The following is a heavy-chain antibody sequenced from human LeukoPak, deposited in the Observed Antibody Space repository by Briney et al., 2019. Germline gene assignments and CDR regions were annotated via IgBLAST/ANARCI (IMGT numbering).Heavy chain of an antibody. Sequence: PGRSLRLSCTGSGFNFGDYALTWVRQAPGKGLEWVGLIRGKTYDGTTEYAASVKGRFTFSRDDSKSIAYLQMNNVQPEDTAVYYCTRVRMAAYSTSSLAYWGQGTLVTVSS. J-gene: IGHJ4*02. CDR3: TRVRMAAYSTSSLAY. CDR2: IRGKTYDGTT. D-gene: IGHD6-13*01. CDR1: GFNFGDYA. V-gene: IGHV3-49*04.